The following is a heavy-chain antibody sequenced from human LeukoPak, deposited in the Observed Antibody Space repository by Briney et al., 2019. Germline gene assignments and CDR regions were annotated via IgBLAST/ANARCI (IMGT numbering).Heavy chain of an antibody. CDR1: GFTFISYS. CDR3: AKDLEGIAAALVDY. Sequence: PGGSLRLSCAASGFTFISYSMSWVRQAPGKGLEWVSAISGSGGSTYYADSVKGRFTISRDNSKNTLYLQMNSLRAEDTAVYYCAKDLEGIAAALVDYWGQGTLVTVSS. CDR2: ISGSGGST. D-gene: IGHD6-13*01. J-gene: IGHJ4*02. V-gene: IGHV3-23*01.